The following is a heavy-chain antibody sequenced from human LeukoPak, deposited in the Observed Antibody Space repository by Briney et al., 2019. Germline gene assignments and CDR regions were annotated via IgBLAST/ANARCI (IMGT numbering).Heavy chain of an antibody. CDR1: GITFSSYS. CDR3: ARRYGDYVGSFEY. D-gene: IGHD4-17*01. Sequence: GGPLRLSCAASGITFSSYSMNWVRKAPGKGLDWVSSISTSSSYTYYADSVKGRFPISRDNAKNSLYLQMNSLRAEDTAVYYCARRYGDYVGSFEYWGQGTLVTVSS. CDR2: ISTSSSYT. V-gene: IGHV3-21*01. J-gene: IGHJ4*02.